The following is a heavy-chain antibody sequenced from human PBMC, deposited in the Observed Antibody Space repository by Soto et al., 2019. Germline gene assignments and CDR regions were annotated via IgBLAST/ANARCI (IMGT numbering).Heavy chain of an antibody. V-gene: IGHV1-2*04. CDR3: EREMTNSYDFWSGYYTDYPYDGMDG. Sequence: ASVKVSFKASGYTFTGYYMHWVRQAPGQGLEWMGWINPNSGGTNYAQKFQGWVTMTRDTSISTAYMELSRLRSDDTAVYYCEREMTNSYDFWSGYYTDYPYDGMDGCGKAATV. CDR1: GYTFTGYY. J-gene: IGHJ6*04. D-gene: IGHD3-3*01. CDR2: INPNSGGT.